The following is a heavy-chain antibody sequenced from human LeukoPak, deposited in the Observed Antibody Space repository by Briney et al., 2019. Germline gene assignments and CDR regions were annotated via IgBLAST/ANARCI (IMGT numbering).Heavy chain of an antibody. CDR1: GGSFSNYY. V-gene: IGHV4-34*01. D-gene: IGHD6-13*01. CDR2: INHSGST. Sequence: SETLSLTCAVYGGSFSNYYWSWIRQPPGKGLEWIGEINHSGSTNYNPSLKSRVTISVDTSKNQFSLKLSSVTAADTAVYYCARTYSTMIDYWGQGTLVTVSS. CDR3: ARTYSTMIDY. J-gene: IGHJ4*02.